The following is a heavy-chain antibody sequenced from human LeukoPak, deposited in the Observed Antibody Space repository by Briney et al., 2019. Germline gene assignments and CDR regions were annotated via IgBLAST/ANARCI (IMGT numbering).Heavy chain of an antibody. CDR2: FYSSGST. CDR1: GGSINSGGYY. V-gene: IGHV4-61*02. J-gene: IGHJ6*02. D-gene: IGHD3-10*01. Sequence: SQTLSLTCTVSGGSINSGGYYWSWIRQPAGKGLEWIGRFYSSGSTYYNSSLQSRVTVSLDTSKNQFSLKLSSVTAADTAVYYCARHYYYGSGSYDYHYGMDVWGQGTTVTVSS. CDR3: ARHYYYGSGSYDYHYGMDV.